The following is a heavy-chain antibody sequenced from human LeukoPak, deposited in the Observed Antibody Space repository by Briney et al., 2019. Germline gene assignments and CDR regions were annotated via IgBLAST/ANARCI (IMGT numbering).Heavy chain of an antibody. V-gene: IGHV4-59*08. CDR3: ARHDSSGYYSPSYYFDY. Sequence: SETLSLTCTVSGGSISSYYWSWIRQPPGKGLEWIGYIYYSGSTNYNPSLKSRVTISVDTSKNQFSLKLSSVTAADTAVYYCARHDSSGYYSPSYYFDYWGQGTLVTVSS. CDR2: IYYSGST. D-gene: IGHD3-22*01. CDR1: GGSISSYY. J-gene: IGHJ4*02.